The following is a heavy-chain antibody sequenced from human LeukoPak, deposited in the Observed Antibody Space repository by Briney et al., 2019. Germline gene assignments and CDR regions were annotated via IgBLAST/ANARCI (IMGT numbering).Heavy chain of an antibody. CDR1: GGSISSSSYY. Sequence: PSETLSLTCTVSGGSISSSSYYWGWIRQPPGKGLEWIGSIYYSGNTYYNPSLKSRVTISVDTSKNQFSLKLSSVTAADTAVYYCARQDYDILTGYYNVRLFDYWGQGTLVTVSS. J-gene: IGHJ4*02. CDR3: ARQDYDILTGYYNVRLFDY. D-gene: IGHD3-9*01. V-gene: IGHV4-39*01. CDR2: IYYSGNT.